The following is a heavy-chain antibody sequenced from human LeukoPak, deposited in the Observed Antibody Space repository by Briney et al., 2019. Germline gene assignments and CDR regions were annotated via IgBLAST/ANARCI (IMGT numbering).Heavy chain of an antibody. V-gene: IGHV3-23*01. CDR3: AKVLGFGGDAYGMDV. CDR1: GGSTFRKYD. CDR2: MSSDGTT. D-gene: IGHD3-10*01. J-gene: IGHJ6*02. Sequence: GGSLRLSCAASGGSTFRKYDLNWVRQAPGKGLEWVSLMSSDGTTYYAESVRGRFTISRDISKNTLFLQVNSMRIEDTAVYYCAKVLGFGGDAYGMDVWGQGTTVTVSS.